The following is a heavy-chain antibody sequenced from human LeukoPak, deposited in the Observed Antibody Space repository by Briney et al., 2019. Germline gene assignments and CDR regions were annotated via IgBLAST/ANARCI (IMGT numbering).Heavy chain of an antibody. CDR2: INPNSGGT. V-gene: IGHV1-2*02. J-gene: IGHJ6*02. D-gene: IGHD3-10*01. CDR1: GYTFTGYY. CDR3: ARYMVRGFYGMDV. Sequence: ASVKVSCKASGYTFTGYYMHWVRQAPGQGLEWMGWINPNSGGTNYAQKCQGRVTMTRDTSISTAYMELSRLRSDDTAVYYCARYMVRGFYGMDVWGQGTTVTVSS.